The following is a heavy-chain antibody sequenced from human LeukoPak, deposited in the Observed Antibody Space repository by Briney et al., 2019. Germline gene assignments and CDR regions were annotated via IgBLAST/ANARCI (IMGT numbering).Heavy chain of an antibody. CDR2: ISSSSSTI. D-gene: IGHD6-19*01. CDR3: ESIAVAGTFDY. J-gene: IGHJ4*02. V-gene: IGHV3-48*01. CDR1: GFTFSSYS. Sequence: GGSLRLSCAASGFTFSSYSMNWVRQAPGKGLEWVSYISSSSSTIYYADSVKGRFTISRDNSKNTLYLQMNSLRAEDTAVYYCESIAVAGTFDYWGQGTLVTVSS.